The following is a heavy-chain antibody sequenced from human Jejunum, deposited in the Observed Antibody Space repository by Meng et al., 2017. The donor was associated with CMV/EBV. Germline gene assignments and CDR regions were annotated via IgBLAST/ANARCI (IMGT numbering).Heavy chain of an antibody. J-gene: IGHJ6*02. V-gene: IGHV4-59*01. CDR3: ARGMVSYGMDV. CDR1: GGYISTYN. D-gene: IGHD2-8*01. Sequence: CTVSGGYISTYNWNWIRQSPGKGLEWIGNIYFSGNTNYNPSLKSRVAMSVDTSKNQLSLSLSSVTAADTAVYYCARGMVSYGMDVWGQGTTGTVSS. CDR2: IYFSGNT.